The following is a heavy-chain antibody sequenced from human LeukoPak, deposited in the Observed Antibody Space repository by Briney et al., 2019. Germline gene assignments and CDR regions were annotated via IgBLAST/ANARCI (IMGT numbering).Heavy chain of an antibody. J-gene: IGHJ4*02. V-gene: IGHV1-46*01. CDR3: AIVGYSSSLEVH. CDR1: GGTFSSYA. Sequence: ASVKVSCKASGGTFSSYAISWVRQAPGQGLEWMGIINPSGGSTSYAQKFQGRVTMTRDTSTSTVYMELSSLRSEDTAVYYCAIVGYSSSLEVHWGQGTLVTVSS. CDR2: INPSGGST. D-gene: IGHD6-13*01.